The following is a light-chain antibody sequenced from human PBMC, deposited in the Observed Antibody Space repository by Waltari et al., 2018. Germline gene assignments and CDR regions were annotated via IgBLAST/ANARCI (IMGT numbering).Light chain of an antibody. CDR3: RLWDSTRWT. Sequence: DIVLTLSPGTLSLSPGEKATLPCRASQSVSTTYLAWYQQKPGQSPRLLIYSASSRATGIPDRFSGGGSGTDFTLTIGRLEPEDFALYYCRLWDSTRWTFGQGSKVEIK. CDR1: QSVSTTY. V-gene: IGKV3-20*01. CDR2: SAS. J-gene: IGKJ1*01.